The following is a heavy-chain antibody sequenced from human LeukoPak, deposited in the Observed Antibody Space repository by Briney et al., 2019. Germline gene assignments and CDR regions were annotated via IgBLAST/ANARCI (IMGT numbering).Heavy chain of an antibody. CDR3: ARDRYSSGWADAFDI. V-gene: IGHV3-33*08. Sequence: GRSLRLSCAVSGFTFSSYGMHWVRQAPGKGLEWVAVIWYDGSNKYYADSVKGRFTISRDNSKNTLYLEMNSLRAEDTAVYYCARDRYSSGWADAFDIWGQGTMVTVSS. CDR2: IWYDGSNK. D-gene: IGHD6-19*01. J-gene: IGHJ3*02. CDR1: GFTFSSYG.